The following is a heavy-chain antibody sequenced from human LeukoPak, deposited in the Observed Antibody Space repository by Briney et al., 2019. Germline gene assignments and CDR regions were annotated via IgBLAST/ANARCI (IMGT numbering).Heavy chain of an antibody. D-gene: IGHD6-6*01. J-gene: IGHJ4*02. CDR2: IFYSGTN. CDR1: GYFISSDCY. V-gene: IGHV4-38-2*01. Sequence: PSETLSLTCAVSGYFISSDCYWGWMRQPPGKGLEWIGRIFYSGTNYYNPSSKSRVTISADASKNQSSLTLNSMTAADTAVYYCARHESIAAPKVDYWGQGTLVSVSS. CDR3: ARHESIAAPKVDY.